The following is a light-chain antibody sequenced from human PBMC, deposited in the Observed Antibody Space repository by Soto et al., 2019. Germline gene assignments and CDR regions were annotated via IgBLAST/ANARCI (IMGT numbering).Light chain of an antibody. V-gene: IGKV3-15*01. J-gene: IGKJ1*01. CDR2: DAS. CDR3: QHYKNWPQT. Sequence: EKMITQSPDTLSVSLGEKATLSCRASQSLRSSLARYQQKPGQAPRLLIYDASTRATGIPASFSGSGSGTDFNLTISGLQSEDFAVYYCQHYKNWPQTFGKGTPLDIK. CDR1: QSLRSS.